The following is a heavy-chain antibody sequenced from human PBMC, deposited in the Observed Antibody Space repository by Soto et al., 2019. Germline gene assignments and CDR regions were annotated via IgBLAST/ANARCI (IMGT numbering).Heavy chain of an antibody. CDR1: GYPFTSYD. Sequence: ASVKVSCKASGYPFTSYDINWVRQATGQGLEWMGWMNPNSGNTGYAQKFPGRVTMXRKTSISTSYRELSTLRSEETAVYYCARYKIYDFWSGFNYYYYGMDVWGQGTTVTVSS. CDR3: ARYKIYDFWSGFNYYYYGMDV. J-gene: IGHJ6*02. CDR2: MNPNSGNT. D-gene: IGHD3-3*01. V-gene: IGHV1-8*01.